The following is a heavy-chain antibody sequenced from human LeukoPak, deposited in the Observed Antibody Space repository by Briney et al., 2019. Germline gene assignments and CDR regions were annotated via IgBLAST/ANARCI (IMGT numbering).Heavy chain of an antibody. V-gene: IGHV4-39*02. Sequence: SDTLSLTCTVSGGSISSSTYYWGWIRQPPGKGLEWVGSIYYSGATYYNPSLKSRVTISIDTSKNQFSLRLSSVTAADTAVYYCARDLVSSWYEWFDPWGQGTLVTVSS. D-gene: IGHD6-13*01. CDR3: ARDLVSSWYEWFDP. CDR1: GGSISSSTYY. J-gene: IGHJ5*02. CDR2: IYYSGAT.